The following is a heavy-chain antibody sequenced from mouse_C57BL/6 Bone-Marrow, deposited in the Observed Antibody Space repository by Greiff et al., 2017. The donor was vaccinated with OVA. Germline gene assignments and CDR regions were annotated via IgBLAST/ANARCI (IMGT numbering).Heavy chain of an antibody. V-gene: IGHV1-62-2*01. CDR2: FYPGSGSI. J-gene: IGHJ1*03. CDR1: GYTFTEYT. Sequence: QVQLQQSGAELVKPGASVKLSCKASGYTFTEYTIHWVKQRSGQGLEWIGWFYPGSGSIKYNEKFKDKATLTADKSSSTVYMELSRLTSEYSAVYFCARHGDYYGSSSNWYFDVWGTGTTVTVSS. CDR3: ARHGDYYGSSSNWYFDV. D-gene: IGHD1-1*01.